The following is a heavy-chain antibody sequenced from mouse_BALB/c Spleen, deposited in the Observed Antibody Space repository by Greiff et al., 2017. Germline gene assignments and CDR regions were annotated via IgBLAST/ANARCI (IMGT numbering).Heavy chain of an antibody. Sequence: VKLMESGPGLVAPSQSLSITCTVSGFSLTSYGVHWVRQPPGKGLEWLGVIWAGGSTNYNSALMSRLSISKDNSKSQVFLKMNSLQTDDTAMYYCARDLTTVGSWYFDVWGAGTTVTVSS. V-gene: IGHV2-9*02. D-gene: IGHD1-1*01. J-gene: IGHJ1*01. CDR2: IWAGGST. CDR1: GFSLTSYG. CDR3: ARDLTTVGSWYFDV.